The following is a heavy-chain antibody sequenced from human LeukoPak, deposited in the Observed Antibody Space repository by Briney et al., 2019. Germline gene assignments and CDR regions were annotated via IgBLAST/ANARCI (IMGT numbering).Heavy chain of an antibody. D-gene: IGHD3-3*01. Sequence: SETLSLTCTVSGGSISSGSYYWSWIRQPAGKGLEWIGRIYTSGSTNNNPSLKNRVTISIDTSRNQFSLNLSSVTAADTAVYYCARVVVFGVVSSDYYYYYMDVWGKGTTVTVSS. CDR1: GGSISSGSYY. J-gene: IGHJ6*03. V-gene: IGHV4-61*02. CDR2: IYTSGST. CDR3: ARVVVFGVVSSDYYYYYMDV.